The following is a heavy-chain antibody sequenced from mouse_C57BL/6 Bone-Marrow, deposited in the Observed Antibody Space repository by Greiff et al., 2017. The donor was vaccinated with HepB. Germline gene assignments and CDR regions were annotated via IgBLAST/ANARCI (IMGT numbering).Heavy chain of an antibody. CDR1: GFTFSDAW. Sequence: EVKLMESGGGLVQPGGSMKLSCAASGFTFSDAWMDWVRQSPEKGLEWVAEIRNKANNHATYYAESVKGRFTISRDDSKSSVYLQMNSLRAEDTGIYYCTRKWLITRGYYFDYWGQGTTLTVSS. J-gene: IGHJ2*01. CDR3: TRKWLITRGYYFDY. D-gene: IGHD2-4*01. V-gene: IGHV6-6*01. CDR2: IRNKANNHAT.